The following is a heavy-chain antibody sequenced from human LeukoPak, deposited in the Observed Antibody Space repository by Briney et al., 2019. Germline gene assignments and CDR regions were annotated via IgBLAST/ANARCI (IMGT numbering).Heavy chain of an antibody. J-gene: IGHJ4*02. Sequence: ASVKVSCKVSGYTLTELSMHWVRQAPGKGLEWMGSFDPKDGETIYAQKHQGRVTMTTDTSTSTAYMELRSLRSDDTAVYYCAREFNGYDLHFDYWGQGTLVTVSS. CDR3: AREFNGYDLHFDY. D-gene: IGHD5-12*01. CDR1: GYTLTELS. V-gene: IGHV1-24*01. CDR2: FDPKDGET.